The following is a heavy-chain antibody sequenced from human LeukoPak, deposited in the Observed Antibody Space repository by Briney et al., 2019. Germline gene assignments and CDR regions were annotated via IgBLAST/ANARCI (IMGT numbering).Heavy chain of an antibody. Sequence: GGSLRLSCAASEFTFSSFGMHWVRQAPGKGLEWVAVISYDGSNKYYADSVKGRFTISRDNSKNTLYLEMNSLRAEDTAVYYCARDRSRFTLAHPQTYWGQGTLVTVSS. CDR3: ARDRSRFTLAHPQTY. CDR2: ISYDGSNK. V-gene: IGHV3-30-3*01. D-gene: IGHD2-2*01. J-gene: IGHJ4*02. CDR1: EFTFSSFG.